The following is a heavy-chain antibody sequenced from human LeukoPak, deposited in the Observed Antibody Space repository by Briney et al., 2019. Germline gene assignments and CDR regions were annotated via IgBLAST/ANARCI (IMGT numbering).Heavy chain of an antibody. CDR1: GFFFSSYA. J-gene: IGHJ4*02. V-gene: IGHV3-23*01. CDR3: AGGGDSSGPTALYYFDY. Sequence: GGSLRLSCAASGFFFSSYAMSWVRQAPGKGLEWVSSISGSGGSTYYADSVKGRFTISRDNSKNTLYLQMNSLRAEDTAVYYCAGGGDSSGPTALYYFDYWGQGTLVTVSS. D-gene: IGHD3-22*01. CDR2: ISGSGGST.